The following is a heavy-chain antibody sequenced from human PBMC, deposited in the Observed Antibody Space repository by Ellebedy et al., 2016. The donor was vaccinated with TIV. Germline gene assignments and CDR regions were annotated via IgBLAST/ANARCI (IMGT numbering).Heavy chain of an antibody. D-gene: IGHD6-13*01. CDR2: IYPGDSDS. V-gene: IGHV5-51*01. CDR3: ARVAGPGRRDFDY. CDR1: GYRFGSYW. Sequence: GESLKISCKGSGYRFGSYWIAWVRQMPGKGLEWMATIYPGDSDSRHSPALEGRVTISADKSINTVHLQWSSLEASDTAIYYCARVAGPGRRDFDYWGQGTLVTVSS. J-gene: IGHJ4*02.